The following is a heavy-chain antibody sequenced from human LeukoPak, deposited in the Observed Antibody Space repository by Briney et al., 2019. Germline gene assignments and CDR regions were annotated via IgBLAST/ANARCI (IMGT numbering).Heavy chain of an antibody. CDR3: AKDGSSWYNWIDP. CDR2: IYSGGST. J-gene: IGHJ5*02. CDR1: GGSISSYY. D-gene: IGHD6-13*01. Sequence: KPSENVSRKCTVSGGSISSYYWSWIRQAAGMGLEWIGRIYSGGSTNYNTSLESRVTISTDTSTKQLSLNLSSVTDANTAMYYCAKDGSSWYNWIDPCSQATLVTVSS. V-gene: IGHV4-4*07.